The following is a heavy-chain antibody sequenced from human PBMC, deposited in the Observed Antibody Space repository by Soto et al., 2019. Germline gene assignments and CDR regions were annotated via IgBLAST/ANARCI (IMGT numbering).Heavy chain of an antibody. CDR2: ISGGGGST. CDR1: GFSFSNYA. V-gene: IGHV3-23*01. J-gene: IGHJ4*02. Sequence: VQLLESGGGLVQPGGSLKLSCAASGFSFSNYAMNWVRQAPGKGLEWVSVISGGGGSTYYADSVKGRFTISRDNSKNTLYLQMNSLRAEDTAVYYCAKDPTTVISVYHFDYWGQGTLVTVSS. CDR3: AKDPTTVISVYHFDY. D-gene: IGHD4-17*01.